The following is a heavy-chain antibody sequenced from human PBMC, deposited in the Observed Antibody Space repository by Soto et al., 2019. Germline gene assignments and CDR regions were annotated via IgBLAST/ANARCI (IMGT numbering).Heavy chain of an antibody. V-gene: IGHV1-18*01. CDR1: DYTFTSYG. J-gene: IGHJ4*02. CDR2: ISAYNGNT. D-gene: IGHD6-19*01. Sequence: QVQLVQSGAEVKKPGASVKVSCKASDYTFTSYGISWVRQAPGQGLEWMGWISAYNGNTKNAQKFQGRVTMTTDTYTSTAYMELGSLRSDDTAVYSCARDLAVALIDYWGQGTLVTVSS. CDR3: ARDLAVALIDY.